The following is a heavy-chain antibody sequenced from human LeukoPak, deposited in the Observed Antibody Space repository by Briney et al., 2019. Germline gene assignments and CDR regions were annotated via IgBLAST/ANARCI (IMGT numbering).Heavy chain of an antibody. D-gene: IGHD4-17*01. V-gene: IGHV3-23*01. CDR2: VSGSGGST. Sequence: GGSLRLSCEASGFTFSSYAMSWLRQAPGKGLEWVSAVSGSGGSTDYADSVKGRFTISRDNSMSTLYLQMNGLRAEDTAIYYCAKVRPMYGDYSRSLHYWGQGTLVTVSS. J-gene: IGHJ4*02. CDR3: AKVRPMYGDYSRSLHY. CDR1: GFTFSSYA.